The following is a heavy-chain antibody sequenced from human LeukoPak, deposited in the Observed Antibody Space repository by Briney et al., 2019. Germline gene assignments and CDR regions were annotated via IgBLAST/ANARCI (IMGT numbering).Heavy chain of an antibody. CDR3: ARVPPFGWAPYYYYYYMDV. CDR2: IYYSGTT. V-gene: IGHV4-39*07. CDR1: GGSISSSGYY. J-gene: IGHJ6*03. D-gene: IGHD3-10*01. Sequence: PSETLSLTCTVSGGSISSSGYYWGWIRQPPGKGLEWIGTIYYSGTTYYNPSLKSRLTISVDTSKNQFSLKLSSVTAADTAVYYCARVPPFGWAPYYYYYYMDVWGKGTTVTGSS.